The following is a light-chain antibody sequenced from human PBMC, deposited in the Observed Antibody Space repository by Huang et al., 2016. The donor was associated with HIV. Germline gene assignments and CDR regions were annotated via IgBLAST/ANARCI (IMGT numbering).Light chain of an antibody. Sequence: DIVMTQSPATLSVSQGERATLSCRASQSVSSNFAWYQQKSGQAPRLLIYGASTRATGIPARFSGSGSGTEFTLTIGSLQSGDFAVYFCQQYHHWPLTFGQGTKLEIK. V-gene: IGKV3-15*01. CDR2: GAS. CDR1: QSVSSN. CDR3: QQYHHWPLT. J-gene: IGKJ2*01.